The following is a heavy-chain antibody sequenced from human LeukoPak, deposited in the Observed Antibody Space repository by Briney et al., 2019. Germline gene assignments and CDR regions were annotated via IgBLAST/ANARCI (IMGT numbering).Heavy chain of an antibody. CDR3: ARDRAGGRWLVRANYYYYGMDV. CDR2: ISSSGSTI. J-gene: IGHJ6*02. Sequence: GGSLRLSCAASGFTFSDYYMSCIRQAPGKGLEWVSYISSSGSTIYYADSVKGRFTISRDNAKNSLYLQMNSLRAEDTAVYYCARDRAGGRWLVRANYYYYGMDVWGQGTTVTVSS. CDR1: GFTFSDYY. D-gene: IGHD6-19*01. V-gene: IGHV3-11*01.